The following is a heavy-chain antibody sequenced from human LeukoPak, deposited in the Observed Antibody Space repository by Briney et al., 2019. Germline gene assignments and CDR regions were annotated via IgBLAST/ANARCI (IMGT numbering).Heavy chain of an antibody. D-gene: IGHD2-21*02. Sequence: PGGSLRLSCAASGFTFSSYGMHWVRQAPGKGLEWVAVISYDGSNKYYADSVKGRFTISRDNSKNTPYLQMNSLRAEDTAVYYCAKDLGSIVVVTGGYYGMDVWGQGTTVTVSS. V-gene: IGHV3-30*18. CDR1: GFTFSSYG. CDR2: ISYDGSNK. J-gene: IGHJ6*02. CDR3: AKDLGSIVVVTGGYYGMDV.